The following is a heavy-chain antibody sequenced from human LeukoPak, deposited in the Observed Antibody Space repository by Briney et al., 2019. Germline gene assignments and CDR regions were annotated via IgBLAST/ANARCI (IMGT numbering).Heavy chain of an antibody. CDR3: AKTTGAYYYVSSGSPFDY. V-gene: IGHV3-9*01. CDR2: ISWNSGSI. J-gene: IGHJ4*02. D-gene: IGHD3-22*01. Sequence: GRSLRLSCAASGFTFDDYAMHWVRQAPGKGLEWDSGISWNSGSIGYADSVKGRFTISRDNAKNSLYLQMNSLRAEDTALYYCAKTTGAYYYVSSGSPFDYWGQGTLVTVSS. CDR1: GFTFDDYA.